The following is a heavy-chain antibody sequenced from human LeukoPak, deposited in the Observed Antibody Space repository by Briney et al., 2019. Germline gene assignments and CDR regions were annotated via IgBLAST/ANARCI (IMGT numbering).Heavy chain of an antibody. V-gene: IGHV3-23*01. Sequence: GGSLRLSCEASGFIFGNYYMSWVRQAPGKGLEWVAAINGTGSTTYHADSVKGRFTISRDNSKNTLYLQMNSLRSEDTATYYCCDGMDVWGQGTTVAVSS. CDR1: GFIFGNYY. CDR3: CDGMDV. CDR2: INGTGSTT. J-gene: IGHJ6*02.